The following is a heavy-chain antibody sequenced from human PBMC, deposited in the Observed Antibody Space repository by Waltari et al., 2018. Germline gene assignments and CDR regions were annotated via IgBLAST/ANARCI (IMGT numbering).Heavy chain of an antibody. CDR3: ARKPGYSSSWESGGRDYYYYYGMDV. Sequence: GSTYYNPSLKSRVTISVDTSKNQFSLKLSSVTAADTAVYYCARKPGYSSSWESGGRDYYYYYGMDVWGQGTTVTVSS. J-gene: IGHJ6*02. V-gene: IGHV4-31*02. CDR2: GST. D-gene: IGHD6-13*01.